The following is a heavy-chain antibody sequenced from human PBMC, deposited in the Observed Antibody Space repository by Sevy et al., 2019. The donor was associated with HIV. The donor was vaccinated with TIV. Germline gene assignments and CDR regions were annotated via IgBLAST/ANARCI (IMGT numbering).Heavy chain of an antibody. CDR2: ISCCTTAI. CDR3: ARDLFPGAAVAGTWFGP. J-gene: IGHJ5*02. Sequence: GGSLRLSCAVSGFTFSRYSMNWVRQAPGKGLEWVSYISCCTTAIYYADSVKGRFTISRDNAKNSVYLQMNSLRAEDTALYYCARDLFPGAAVAGTWFGPWGQGTLVTVSS. CDR1: GFTFSRYS. V-gene: IGHV3-48*01. D-gene: IGHD6-19*01.